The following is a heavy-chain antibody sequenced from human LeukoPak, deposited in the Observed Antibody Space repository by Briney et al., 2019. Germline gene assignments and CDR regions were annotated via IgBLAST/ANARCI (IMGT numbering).Heavy chain of an antibody. J-gene: IGHJ6*02. CDR3: TPDRRPLDYTRPSNYYRMDV. V-gene: IGHV3-15*07. D-gene: IGHD2-2*02. CDR1: GFTFSNAW. CDR2: IKSKTDGGAT. Sequence: GGSLRLSCAVSGFTFSNAWMNWARQAPGKGLEWVGRIKSKTDGGATDYAARVKGRFRISRDDSKNTLDLQMNSQKTEDKHAYYCTPDRRPLDYTRPSNYYRMDVWPQGPTVIVSS.